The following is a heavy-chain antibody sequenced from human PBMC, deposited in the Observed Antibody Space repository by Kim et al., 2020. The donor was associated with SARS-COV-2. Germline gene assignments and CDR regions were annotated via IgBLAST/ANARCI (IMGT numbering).Heavy chain of an antibody. V-gene: IGHV4-34*01. CDR2: INHSGST. Sequence: SETLSLTCAVYGGSFSGYYWSWIRQPSGKGLEWIGEINHSGSTNYNPSLKSRVTISVDTSKNQFSLKLSSVTAADTAVYYCARAKSGFTITLVRYYYYYYGMDVWGQGTTVTVSS. CDR3: ARAKSGFTITLVRYYYYYYGMDV. J-gene: IGHJ6*02. D-gene: IGHD3-10*01. CDR1: GGSFSGYY.